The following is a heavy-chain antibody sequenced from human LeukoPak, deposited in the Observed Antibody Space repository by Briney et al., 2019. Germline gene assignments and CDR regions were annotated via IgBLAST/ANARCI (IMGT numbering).Heavy chain of an antibody. D-gene: IGHD4-17*01. J-gene: IGHJ4*02. CDR2: ISYDGNDK. Sequence: GGSLRLSCAASGFTFSSYAMHWVRQAPGKGLEWVAFISYDGNDKYYADSVKGRFTISRDNSKNTLYLQMKSLRAEDTAVYYCARTVAYGDYPYYFDYWGQGTLVTVSS. CDR3: ARTVAYGDYPYYFDY. CDR1: GFTFSSYA. V-gene: IGHV3-30*04.